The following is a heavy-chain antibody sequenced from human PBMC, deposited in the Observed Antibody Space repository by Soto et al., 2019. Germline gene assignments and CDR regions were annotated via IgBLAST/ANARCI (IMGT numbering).Heavy chain of an antibody. Sequence: VRQATVKGLEWMGVYDSQDDETIYAQKLQGRRTMTEDTSTYTACMELSSLRSEDTAVYDCATGNVVGYFDWGQGTLVNVAS. CDR2: YDSQDDET. J-gene: IGHJ4*02. V-gene: IGHV1-24*01. CDR3: ATGNVVGYFD. D-gene: IGHD3-9*01.